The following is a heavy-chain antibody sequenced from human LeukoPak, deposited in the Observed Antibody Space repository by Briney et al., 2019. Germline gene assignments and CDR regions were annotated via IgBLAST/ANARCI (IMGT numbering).Heavy chain of an antibody. CDR1: GGSISSGDYY. Sequence: TSQTLSLTCTVSGGSISSGDYYWSWIRQPPGKGPEWIGYIYYSGSTYYNPSLKSRVTISVDTSKNQFSLKLSSVTAADTAVYYCARVSGPYGDYYVDYWGQGTLVTVSS. CDR3: ARVSGPYGDYYVDY. V-gene: IGHV4-30-4*01. J-gene: IGHJ4*02. D-gene: IGHD4-17*01. CDR2: IYYSGST.